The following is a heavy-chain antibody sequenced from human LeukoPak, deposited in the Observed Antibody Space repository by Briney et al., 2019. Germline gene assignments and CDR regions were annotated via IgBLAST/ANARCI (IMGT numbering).Heavy chain of an antibody. J-gene: IGHJ4*02. CDR2: IYHSGST. CDR3: ARHSSRWELLVDYFDY. V-gene: IGHV4-38-2*01. CDR1: GYSISSGYY. Sequence: SETLSLTCAVSGYSISSGYYWGWIRQPPGKGLEWIGSIYHSGSTCYNPSLKSRVTISVDTSKNQFSLKLSSVTAADTAVYYCARHSSRWELLVDYFDYWGQGTLVTVSS. D-gene: IGHD1-26*01.